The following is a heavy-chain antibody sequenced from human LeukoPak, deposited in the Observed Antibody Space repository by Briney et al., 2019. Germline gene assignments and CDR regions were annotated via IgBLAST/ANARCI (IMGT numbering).Heavy chain of an antibody. CDR1: GYTFTSYG. J-gene: IGHJ5*02. CDR3: ARSLTYYYDSSGYFPGVSWIDP. D-gene: IGHD3-22*01. V-gene: IGHV1-18*01. CDR2: ISAYNGNT. Sequence: ASVKVSCKASGYTFTSYGIIWVRQASGQGLEWRGWISAYNGNTNYAQKLQGRVTMTTDTSTSIAYMELRSLRSDDTAVYYCARSLTYYYDSSGYFPGVSWIDPWAQGTLVTDSS.